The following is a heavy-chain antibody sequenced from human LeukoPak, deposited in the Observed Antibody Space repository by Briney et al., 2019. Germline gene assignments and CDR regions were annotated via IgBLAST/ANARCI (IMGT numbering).Heavy chain of an antibody. V-gene: IGHV4-59*01. Sequence: PSQTLSLTCTVSGGSISSYYWSWIRQPPGKGLEWIGYIYYSGGTNYNPSLKSRVTISVDTSKNQFSLKLSSVTAADTAVYYCARTAASLYSSSWYYFDYWGQGTLVTVSS. CDR1: GGSISSYY. CDR2: IYYSGGT. CDR3: ARTAASLYSSSWYYFDY. J-gene: IGHJ4*02. D-gene: IGHD6-13*01.